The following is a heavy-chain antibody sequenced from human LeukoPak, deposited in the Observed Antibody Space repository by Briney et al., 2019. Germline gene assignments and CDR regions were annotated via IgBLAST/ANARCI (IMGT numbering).Heavy chain of an antibody. CDR2: ISSSSSYI. CDR3: ARDPYYDILTGWDSNAFDI. V-gene: IGHV3-21*01. D-gene: IGHD3-9*01. Sequence: GGSLRLSCAASGFTFSSYAMSWVRQAPGKGLEWVSSISSSSSYIYYADSVKGRFTISRDNAKNSLYLQMNSLRAEDTAVYYCARDPYYDILTGWDSNAFDIWGQGTMVTVSS. CDR1: GFTFSSYA. J-gene: IGHJ3*02.